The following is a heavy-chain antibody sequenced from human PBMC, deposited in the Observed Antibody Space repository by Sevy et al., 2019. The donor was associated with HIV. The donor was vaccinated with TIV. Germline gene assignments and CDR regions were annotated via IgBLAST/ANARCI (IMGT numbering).Heavy chain of an antibody. J-gene: IGHJ4*02. CDR3: ARDGGCASRGYDQSNY. Sequence: GGSLRLSCAASGFTFNTYAMHWVRQAPGKGLEWVAVISYDGSNTYYADSVKGRFTISRDSSKNTLYLQMNSLRAEDTAVYFCARDGGCASRGYDQSNYWGQGTLVTVSS. CDR1: GFTFNTYA. D-gene: IGHD3-22*01. CDR2: ISYDGSNT. V-gene: IGHV3-30-3*01.